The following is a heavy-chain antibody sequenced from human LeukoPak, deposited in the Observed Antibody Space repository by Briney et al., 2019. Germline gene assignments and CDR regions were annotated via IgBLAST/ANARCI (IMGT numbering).Heavy chain of an antibody. CDR1: GGSISSSSYY. CDR3: ARDDSELYYFDY. D-gene: IGHD1-26*01. Sequence: SETLSLTCTVSGGSISSSSYYWGWIRQPPGKGLEWIGSIYYSGSTYYNPSLKSRVTISVDTSKNQFSLKLSSVTAADTAVYYRARDDSELYYFDYWGQGTLVTVSS. J-gene: IGHJ4*02. CDR2: IYYSGST. V-gene: IGHV4-39*07.